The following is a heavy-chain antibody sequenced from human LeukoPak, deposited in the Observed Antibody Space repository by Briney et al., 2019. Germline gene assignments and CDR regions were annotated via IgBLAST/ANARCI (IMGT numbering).Heavy chain of an antibody. CDR3: ARGGARGSSAFDI. J-gene: IGHJ3*02. D-gene: IGHD3-10*01. Sequence: SETLSLTCTVSGDSISGFYWSWIRQPPGKGLEWIAYIYYSGSTNYNPSLKSRVTILVETSKNQFSLNLRSVTAADTAVYYCARGGARGSSAFDIWGQGTMVTVSS. V-gene: IGHV4-59*01. CDR2: IYYSGST. CDR1: GDSISGFY.